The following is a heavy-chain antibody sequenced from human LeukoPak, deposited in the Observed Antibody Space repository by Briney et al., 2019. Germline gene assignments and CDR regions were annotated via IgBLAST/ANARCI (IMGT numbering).Heavy chain of an antibody. CDR1: GYTFTSYY. V-gene: IGHV1-46*01. CDR2: INPSGGST. CDR3: ARVDGSGVHFDY. J-gene: IGHJ4*02. D-gene: IGHD3-10*01. Sequence: ASVKVSCKASGYTFTSYYMHWVRQAPGQGLEWMGIINPSGGSTSYAQKFQGRVTMTRDTSTSTVYTELSSLRSEDTAVYYCARVDGSGVHFDYWGQGTLVTVSS.